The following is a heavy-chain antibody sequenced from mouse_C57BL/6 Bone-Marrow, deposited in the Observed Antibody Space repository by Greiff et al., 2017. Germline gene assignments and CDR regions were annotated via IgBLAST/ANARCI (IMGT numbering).Heavy chain of an antibody. V-gene: IGHV1-69*01. J-gene: IGHJ3*01. CDR3: ARGLHSYGSSYRFAY. D-gene: IGHD1-1*01. CDR1: GYTFTSYW. CDR2: IDPSDSYT. Sequence: QVQLQQPGAELVMPGASVKLSCKASGYTFTSYWMHWVKQRPGQGLEWIGEIDPSDSYTNYNQKFKGKSTLTVDQSSSTAYMQLSSLTSEDSAVYYCARGLHSYGSSYRFAYWGQGTLVTVSA.